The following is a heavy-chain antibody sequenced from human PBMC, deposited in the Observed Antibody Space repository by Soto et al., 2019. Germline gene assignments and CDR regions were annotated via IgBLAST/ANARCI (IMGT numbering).Heavy chain of an antibody. J-gene: IGHJ4*02. V-gene: IGHV3-21*01. CDR3: ARDRKQWLAFDY. CDR1: GFTFSSYS. CDR2: ISSSSSYI. Sequence: PGGSLRLSCAASGFTFSSYSMNWVRQAPGKGLEWVSSISSSSSYIYYADSVKGRFTISRDNAKNSLYLQMNSLRAEDTAVYYCARDRKQWLAFDYWGQGTLVTVSS. D-gene: IGHD6-19*01.